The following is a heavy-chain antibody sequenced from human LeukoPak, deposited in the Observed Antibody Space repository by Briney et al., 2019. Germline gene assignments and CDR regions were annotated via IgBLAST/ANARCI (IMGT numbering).Heavy chain of an antibody. CDR1: GYSISSGYY. Sequence: SETLSLTCTVSGYSISSGYYWGWIRQPPGKGLEWIGSIYHSGSTYYNPSLKSRVTISVDTSKNQFSLKLSSVTAADTAVYYCARTPSSHFYDLFDYWGQGTLVTVSS. V-gene: IGHV4-38-2*02. CDR3: ARTPSSHFYDLFDY. D-gene: IGHD3-16*01. CDR2: IYHSGST. J-gene: IGHJ4*02.